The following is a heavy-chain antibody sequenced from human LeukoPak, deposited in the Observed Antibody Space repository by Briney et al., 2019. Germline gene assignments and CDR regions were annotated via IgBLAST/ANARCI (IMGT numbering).Heavy chain of an antibody. J-gene: IGHJ6*02. CDR2: IRSKAYGGTT. CDR1: GFTFGDHA. CDR3: TRGPIQVWLYYGMDV. V-gene: IGHV3-49*04. D-gene: IGHD5-18*01. Sequence: GGSLRLSCTASGFTFGDHALSWVRQAPGKGLEWVGFIRSKAYGGTTEYAASVKGRFIISRDDSKSIAYLQMNSLKTEDTAVYYCTRGPIQVWLYYGMDVWGQGTTVIVSS.